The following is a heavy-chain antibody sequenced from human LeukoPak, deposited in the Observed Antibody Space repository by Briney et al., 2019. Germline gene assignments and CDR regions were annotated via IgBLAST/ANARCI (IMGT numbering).Heavy chain of an antibody. D-gene: IGHD6-19*01. CDR3: ARATVAGNFDD. J-gene: IGHJ4*02. CDR1: GDSFSSNSAV. Sequence: SQTLSLTCAISGDSFSSNSAVWNWIRQSPSRGLEWLGRTYYRSKWYNDYAVSVKSRITINPDTSKNQFSPQLNSVTPEDTAVYYCARATVAGNFDDWGQGTLVTVSS. CDR2: TYYRSKWYN. V-gene: IGHV6-1*01.